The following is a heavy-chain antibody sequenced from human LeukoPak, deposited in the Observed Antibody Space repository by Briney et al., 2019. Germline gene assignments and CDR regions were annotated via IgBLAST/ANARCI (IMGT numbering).Heavy chain of an antibody. CDR2: MNPNGGNT. V-gene: IGHV1-8*01. CDR1: GYSFSSFD. D-gene: IGHD3-10*01. Sequence: ASVKVSCKASGYSFSSFDINWVRQAPGQGLEWMGWMNPNGGNTGYAQSFQGRVTMTRNNSINTAYMELSSLRSEDTAVYYCAKVIRYYYGMDVWGQGTTVTVSS. CDR3: AKVIRYYYGMDV. J-gene: IGHJ6*02.